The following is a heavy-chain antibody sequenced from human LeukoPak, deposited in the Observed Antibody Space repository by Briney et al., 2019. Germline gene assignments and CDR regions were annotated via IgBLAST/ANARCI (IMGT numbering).Heavy chain of an antibody. Sequence: GGSLRLSCAASGFTFSSYGMHWVRQAPGKGLEWVAVISYDGSNKYYADSVKGRFTISRDNAKNSLYLQMNSLRAEDTAVYYCARGGGSDYWGQGTLVTVSS. CDR1: GFTFSSYG. CDR3: ARGGGSDY. D-gene: IGHD3-16*01. J-gene: IGHJ4*02. CDR2: ISYDGSNK. V-gene: IGHV3-30*03.